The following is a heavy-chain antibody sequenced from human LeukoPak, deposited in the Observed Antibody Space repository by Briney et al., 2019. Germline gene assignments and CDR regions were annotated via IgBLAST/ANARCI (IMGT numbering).Heavy chain of an antibody. CDR1: GFTFSSYD. CDR3: ARVAGWHWFDP. J-gene: IGHJ5*02. CDR2: IRPSGDNT. V-gene: IGHV3-23*01. Sequence: GGALRLSCAASGFTFSSYDMTWVRQAPGRGLEWGSSIRPSGDNTYYGDSVKGRFTISRDNSKNTVYLQMNNMRVDDTAVYYCARVAGWHWFDPWGQGTLVTVSS. D-gene: IGHD6-19*01.